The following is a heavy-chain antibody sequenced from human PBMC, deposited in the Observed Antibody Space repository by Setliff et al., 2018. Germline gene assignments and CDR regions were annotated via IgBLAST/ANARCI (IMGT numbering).Heavy chain of an antibody. Sequence: ASVKVSCKASGYTLSNSILSWVRQAPGQGLEWVGWISAYNGKTYSAQKFQGRVTMTTDTSTSTAYLELRSLTSDDTAVYYCSKLVRYCTTTACQGASGAEFWGQGTLVTVSS. CDR1: GYTLSNSI. J-gene: IGHJ4*02. CDR2: ISAYNGKT. D-gene: IGHD2-8*01. V-gene: IGHV1-18*01. CDR3: SKLVRYCTTTACQGASGAEF.